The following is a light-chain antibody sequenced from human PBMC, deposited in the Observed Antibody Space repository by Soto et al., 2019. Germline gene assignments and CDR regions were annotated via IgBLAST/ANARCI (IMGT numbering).Light chain of an antibody. CDR2: DAS. CDR1: QGISSA. CDR3: QQFNNYPFT. V-gene: IGKV1D-13*01. Sequence: AIPLTQSPSSLSASVGDRVTITCRASQGISSALAWYQQTPGKPPKLLIYDASSLEIGVPSRFSGSGSVTDFTLTISSRQPEDSSTYYCQQFNNYPFTFGPGTKVDIK. J-gene: IGKJ3*01.